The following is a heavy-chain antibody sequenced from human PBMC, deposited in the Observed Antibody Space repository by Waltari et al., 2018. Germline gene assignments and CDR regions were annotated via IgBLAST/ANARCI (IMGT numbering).Heavy chain of an antibody. Sequence: VKLVQSGGEVKKPGASVKVSCKASGYTFISNGISWVRQAPGQGLEWVGWVSGDDENKKDERKCQGRVSLTADTATNTAYMERTSLTADDTAVYYCAHSDYRSSWYTMDVWGQGTTVSVSS. V-gene: IGHV1-18*01. CDR2: VSGDDENK. D-gene: IGHD6-13*01. CDR1: GYTFISNG. CDR3: AHSDYRSSWYTMDV. J-gene: IGHJ6*02.